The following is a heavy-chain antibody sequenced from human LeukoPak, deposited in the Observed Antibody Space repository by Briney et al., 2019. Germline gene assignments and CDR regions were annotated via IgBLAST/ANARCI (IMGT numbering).Heavy chain of an antibody. J-gene: IGHJ3*02. D-gene: IGHD2-21*02. Sequence: GRSLRLSCSASGLTFKNFGMHWVRQAPGKGLEWVAVISYDGNIDYYADSVRGRFTISRDNSKKTLYLQMNSLRAEDTAVYYCASLCGGDCYREGDAFDIWGQGTMVTVSS. V-gene: IGHV3-33*08. CDR1: GLTFKNFG. CDR2: ISYDGNID. CDR3: ASLCGGDCYREGDAFDI.